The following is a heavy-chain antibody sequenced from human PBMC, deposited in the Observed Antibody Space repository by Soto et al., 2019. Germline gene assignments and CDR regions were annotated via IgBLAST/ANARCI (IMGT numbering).Heavy chain of an antibody. V-gene: IGHV3-23*01. Sequence: PGGSLRLSCASSGFTFSSYAMSWVRQAPGKGLEWVSAISGSGGSTYYADSVKGRFTISRDNSKNTLYLQMNSLRAEDTAVYYCAKDDYYGSEAGFDYWGQGTLVTVYS. CDR1: GFTFSSYA. CDR2: ISGSGGST. D-gene: IGHD3-10*01. J-gene: IGHJ4*02. CDR3: AKDDYYGSEAGFDY.